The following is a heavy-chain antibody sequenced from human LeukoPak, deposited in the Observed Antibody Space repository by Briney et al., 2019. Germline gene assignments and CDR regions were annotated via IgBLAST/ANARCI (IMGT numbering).Heavy chain of an antibody. CDR1: GFTFSSYA. CDR3: ASTLRYFDWSHFDY. V-gene: IGHV3-23*01. D-gene: IGHD3-9*01. Sequence: GGSLRLSCAASGFTFSSYAMSWVRQAPGKGLEWVSSISGSGGSTYYADSVKGRFTISRDNSKNTLYLQMNSLRAEDTAVYYCASTLRYFDWSHFDYWGQGTLVTVSS. CDR2: ISGSGGST. J-gene: IGHJ4*02.